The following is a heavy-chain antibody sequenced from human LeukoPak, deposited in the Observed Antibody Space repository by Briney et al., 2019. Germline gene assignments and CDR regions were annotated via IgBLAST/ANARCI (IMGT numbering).Heavy chain of an antibody. CDR1: GFTFSSYS. D-gene: IGHD6-6*01. CDR2: IRSNSSYI. CDR3: ARGRAARPRRHGSNWFDP. J-gene: IGHJ5*02. Sequence: GGSLRLSCAASGFTFSSYSMNWVRQAPGKGLEWVSSIRSNSSYIYYADSVKGRFTISRDNAKNSLYLQMNSLRAEDTAVYYCARGRAARPRRHGSNWFDPWGQGTLVTVSS. V-gene: IGHV3-21*01.